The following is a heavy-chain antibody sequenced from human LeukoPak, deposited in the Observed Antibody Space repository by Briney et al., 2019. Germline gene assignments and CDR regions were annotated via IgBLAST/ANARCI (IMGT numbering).Heavy chain of an antibody. CDR1: GGAFSSYA. CDR2: IIPIFGTT. J-gene: IGHJ4*02. CDR3: ARDGACSGGSCYSEFGY. V-gene: IGHV1-69*13. Sequence: SVKVSCKASGGAFSSYAISWVRQAPGQGLEWMGGIIPIFGTTKYAQKFQGRVTITADESTSTAYMELRSLRSEDTAVYYCARDGACSGGSCYSEFGYWGQGTLVTVSS. D-gene: IGHD2-15*01.